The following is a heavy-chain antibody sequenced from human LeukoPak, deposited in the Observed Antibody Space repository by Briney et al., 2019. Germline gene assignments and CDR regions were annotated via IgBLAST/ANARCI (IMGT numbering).Heavy chain of an antibody. J-gene: IGHJ4*02. Sequence: SETLSLTCTVSGGSINDYYWNWLRQPPGKGLEWIGFIYYRGTTNNNPSLKSRVTRSIDTSKKQFSLNLSSVTAADTAIYYCAGVFSGRRPFELWGQGILVTVSS. D-gene: IGHD3-10*01. CDR3: AGVFSGRRPFEL. CDR1: GGSINDYY. V-gene: IGHV4-59*03. CDR2: IYYRGTT.